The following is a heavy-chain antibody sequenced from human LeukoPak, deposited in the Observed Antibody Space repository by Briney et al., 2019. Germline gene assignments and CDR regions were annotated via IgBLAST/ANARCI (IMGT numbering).Heavy chain of an antibody. CDR3: AREGVLKDYYDSSGQNAFDI. V-gene: IGHV3-21*01. J-gene: IGHJ3*02. D-gene: IGHD3-22*01. CDR2: ISSSSSYI. Sequence: TPGGSLRLSCAASGFTFSSYSMNWVRQAPGKGLEWVSSISSSSSYIYYADSVKGRFTISRDNAKNSLYLQMNSLRAEDTAVYYCAREGVLKDYYDSSGQNAFDIWGQGTMVTVSS. CDR1: GFTFSSYS.